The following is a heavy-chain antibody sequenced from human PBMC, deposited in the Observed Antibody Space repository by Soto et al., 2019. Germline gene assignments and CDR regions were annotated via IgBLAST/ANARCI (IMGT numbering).Heavy chain of an antibody. CDR1: GGTFSSYA. D-gene: IGHD1-26*01. CDR2: IIPILGIA. Sequence: ASVKVSCKASGGTFSSYAISWVRQAPGQGLEWMGRIIPILGIANYAQKFQGRVTITADKSTSTAYMELSSLRSEDTAVYYCARPGIVGATFNAFDIWGQGTMVTVSS. CDR3: ARPGIVGATFNAFDI. V-gene: IGHV1-69*04. J-gene: IGHJ3*02.